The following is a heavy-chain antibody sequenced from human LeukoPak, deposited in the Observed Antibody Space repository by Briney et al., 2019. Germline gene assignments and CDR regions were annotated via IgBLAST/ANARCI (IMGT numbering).Heavy chain of an antibody. D-gene: IGHD3-16*01. V-gene: IGHV4-4*09. J-gene: IGHJ4*02. Sequence: PSETLSLTCIVSGGSIDNRHWSWIRQPPGKGLEWIGNSGGADYNPSLRSRVTVSVDTSKNQFSLKLTSMTAADTAVYFCAVYFAGQGGRGSWGQGAPVTVSS. CDR1: GGSIDNRH. CDR3: AVYFAGQGGRGS. CDR2: SGGA.